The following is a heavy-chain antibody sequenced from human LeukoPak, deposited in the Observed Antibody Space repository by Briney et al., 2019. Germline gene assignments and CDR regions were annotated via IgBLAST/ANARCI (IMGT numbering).Heavy chain of an antibody. CDR3: ARRNSSSWGAGMDV. V-gene: IGHV4-34*01. D-gene: IGHD6-13*01. J-gene: IGHJ6*02. CDR2: INHSGST. CDR1: GGSFSGYY. Sequence: SETLSLTCAVYGGSFSGYYWSWIRQPPGKGLEWIGKINHSGSTNYNPSLKSRVTISVDTSKNQLSLKLSSVTAADTAVYYCARRNSSSWGAGMDVWGQGTTVTVSS.